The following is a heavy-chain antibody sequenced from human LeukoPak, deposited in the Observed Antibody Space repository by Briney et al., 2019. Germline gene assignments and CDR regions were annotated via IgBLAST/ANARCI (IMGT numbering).Heavy chain of an antibody. CDR1: GVTFSTYA. Sequence: GGSLRLSCVVSGVTFSTYAMSWVRQAPGKGLEWASGIAGSNGNYVDYADSVKGRFTISRDNSKNTLYLQMNNLRAEDTAVYFCAKDGLPLVDFWGQGTLVTVSS. V-gene: IGHV3-23*01. D-gene: IGHD4-11*01. CDR2: IAGSNGNYV. J-gene: IGHJ4*02. CDR3: AKDGLPLVDF.